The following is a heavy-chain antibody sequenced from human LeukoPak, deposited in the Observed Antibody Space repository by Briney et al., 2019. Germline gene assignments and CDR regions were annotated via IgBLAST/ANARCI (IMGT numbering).Heavy chain of an antibody. CDR3: AKDRRRGTYYYDSSGLFDY. CDR2: ISYDGSNK. J-gene: IGHJ4*02. CDR1: GFTFSSYG. D-gene: IGHD3-22*01. V-gene: IGHV3-30*18. Sequence: QSGGSLRLSCAASGFTFSSYGMHWVRQAPGKGLEWVAVISYDGSNKYYADSVKGRFTISRDNSKNTLYLQMNSLRAEDTAVYYCAKDRRRGTYYYDSSGLFDYWGQGTLVTVSS.